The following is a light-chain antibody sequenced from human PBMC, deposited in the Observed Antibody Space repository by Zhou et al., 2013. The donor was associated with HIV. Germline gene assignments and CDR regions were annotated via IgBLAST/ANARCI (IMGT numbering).Light chain of an antibody. CDR2: GAS. Sequence: EIVLTQSPGTLSLSPGERGTLACRASQSITSDNLAWYQHKPGQAPSLLIYGASSRATGIPDRFSGSGFGADFALTIDRLEPEDSAIYFCHLYGSSSALRFGGGTRVEI. J-gene: IGKJ4*01. V-gene: IGKV3-20*01. CDR1: QSITSDN. CDR3: HLYGSSSALR.